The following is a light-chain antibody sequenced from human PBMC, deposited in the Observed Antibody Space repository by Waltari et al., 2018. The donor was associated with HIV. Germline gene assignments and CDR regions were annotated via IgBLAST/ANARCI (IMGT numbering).Light chain of an antibody. CDR1: RGDVGGYNY. V-gene: IGLV2-14*01. CDR2: EVN. Sequence: QSGLTQPASVSGSPGQSITISCTGTRGDVGGYNYVSWYQPYPGKAPKLIIYEVNNRPSGVSDRFSGSKSGNTASLTISGLQAEDEADYYCSSYTSSSTLDVFGTGTEVTVL. J-gene: IGLJ1*01. CDR3: SSYTSSSTLDV.